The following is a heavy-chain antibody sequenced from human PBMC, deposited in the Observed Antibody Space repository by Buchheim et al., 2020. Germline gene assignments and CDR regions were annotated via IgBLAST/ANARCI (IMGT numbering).Heavy chain of an antibody. CDR2: ISYDGSNK. CDR3: AKDYGGREGYKPMGAFDI. CDR1: GFTFSSYG. D-gene: IGHD5-24*01. V-gene: IGHV3-30*18. J-gene: IGHJ3*02. Sequence: QVQLVESGGGVVQPGRSLRLSCAASGFTFSSYGMHWVRQAPGKGLEWVAVISYDGSNKYYADSVKGRFTISRDNSKNTLYLQMNSLRAEETAVYYYAKDYGGREGYKPMGAFDIWGQGT.